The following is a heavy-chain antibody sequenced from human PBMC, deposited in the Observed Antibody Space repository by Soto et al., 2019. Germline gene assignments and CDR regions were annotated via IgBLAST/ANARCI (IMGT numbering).Heavy chain of an antibody. J-gene: IGHJ4*02. V-gene: IGHV3-30*18. CDR3: AKDWLRWAVAGTIALDY. CDR2: ISYDGSNK. D-gene: IGHD6-19*01. CDR1: GFTFSSYG. Sequence: PGGSLRLSCAASGFTFSSYGMHWVRQAPGKGLEWVAVISYDGSNKYYADSVKGRFTISRDNSKNTLYLQMNSLRAEDTAVYYCAKDWLRWAVAGTIALDYWGQGTLVTVSS.